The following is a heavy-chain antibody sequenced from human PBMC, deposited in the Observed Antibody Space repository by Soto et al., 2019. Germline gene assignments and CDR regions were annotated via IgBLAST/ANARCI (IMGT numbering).Heavy chain of an antibody. Sequence: ASVKVSCKASGGTFSSYAISWVRQAPRQGLEWMGGIIPIFGTANYAQKFQGRVTITADESTSTAYMELSSLRSEDTAVYYCASWAGYYYDSSGYYLDAFDIWGQGTMVTVSS. V-gene: IGHV1-69*13. CDR1: GGTFSSYA. D-gene: IGHD3-22*01. J-gene: IGHJ3*02. CDR3: ASWAGYYYDSSGYYLDAFDI. CDR2: IIPIFGTA.